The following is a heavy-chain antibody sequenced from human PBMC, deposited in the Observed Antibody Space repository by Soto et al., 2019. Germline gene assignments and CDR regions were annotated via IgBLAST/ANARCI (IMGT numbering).Heavy chain of an antibody. D-gene: IGHD3-16*01. Sequence: GESMKISCKASGATFTTHWRAWVPEVPEKGLQWLGSISPGESDVMYSPSFQGQVTMSVDKMINTAYLQWSSLKDSDSGIYYCARHSTRGKMWPPYRWLDPWGQGTLVTVSS. CDR2: ISPGESDV. J-gene: IGHJ5*02. V-gene: IGHV5-51*01. CDR3: ARHSTRGKMWPPYRWLDP. CDR1: GATFTTHW.